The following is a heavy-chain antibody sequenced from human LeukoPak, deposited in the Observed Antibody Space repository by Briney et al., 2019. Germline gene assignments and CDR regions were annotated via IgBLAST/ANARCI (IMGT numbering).Heavy chain of an antibody. CDR2: VYYSGTT. V-gene: IGHV4-59*01. CDR3: AREYSYGSFGY. J-gene: IGHJ4*02. Sequence: SETLSLTCTVSGGSISSYCWSWIRQPPGKRLEWIGYVYYSGTTNYNPSLKSRVTISVDTSKNQFSLKLSSVTAADTAVYYCAREYSYGSFGYWGQGTLVTVSS. CDR1: GGSISSYC. D-gene: IGHD5-18*01.